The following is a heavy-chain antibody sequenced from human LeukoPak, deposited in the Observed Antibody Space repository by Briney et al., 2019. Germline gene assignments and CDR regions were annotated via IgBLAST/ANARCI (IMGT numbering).Heavy chain of an antibody. CDR3: ARRGRHDYGGNPRGWFDP. CDR2: INPSGGST. D-gene: IGHD4-23*01. V-gene: IGHV1-46*01. Sequence: ASVKVSCKASGYTFTSYGISWVRQAPGQGLEWMGIINPSGGSTSYAQKFQGRVTMTRDMSTSTVYMELSSPRSEDTAVYYCARRGRHDYGGNPRGWFDPWGQGTLVTVSS. CDR1: GYTFTSYG. J-gene: IGHJ5*02.